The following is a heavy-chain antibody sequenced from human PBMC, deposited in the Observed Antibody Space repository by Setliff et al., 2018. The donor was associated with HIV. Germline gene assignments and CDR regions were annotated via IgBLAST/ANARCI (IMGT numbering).Heavy chain of an antibody. CDR1: GGSINSYY. CDR2: IGYNGDT. CDR3: ARWGASGGRPDWHAFDM. D-gene: IGHD2-15*01. V-gene: IGHV4-59*01. J-gene: IGHJ3*02. Sequence: SETLSLTCTVSGGSINSYYWNWVRQSPGKGLEWIGYIGYNGDTSYNPSLNSRVTLSVDRSKNQFSLKLSSVSAADTAVYFCARWGASGGRPDWHAFDMWGQGTMVNVSS.